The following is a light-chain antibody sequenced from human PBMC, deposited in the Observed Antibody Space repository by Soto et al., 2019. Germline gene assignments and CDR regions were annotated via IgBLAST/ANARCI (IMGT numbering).Light chain of an antibody. V-gene: IGKV3-20*01. CDR1: HSVSSSY. Sequence: EIVLTQSPGTLSLSPGERATLSCRASHSVSSSYLAWYHQKPGQAPRLLIYTASSRATGIPDRFSGSGSGTDFTLTISRLEPEDFAVYYCQQYGSSPPITFGQGTRLEIK. CDR2: TAS. J-gene: IGKJ5*01. CDR3: QQYGSSPPIT.